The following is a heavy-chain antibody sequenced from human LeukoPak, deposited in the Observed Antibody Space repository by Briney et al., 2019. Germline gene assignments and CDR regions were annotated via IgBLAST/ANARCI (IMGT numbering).Heavy chain of an antibody. CDR1: GYTFTSYG. J-gene: IGHJ4*02. CDR3: ASPAWRGNLGY. CDR2: ISAYNGNT. V-gene: IGHV1-18*01. Sequence: ASVKVSCKASGYTFTSYGISWVRQAPGQGLEWMGWISAYNGNTNYAQKLQGRVTVTTDTSTSTAYMELRSLRSDDTAVYYCASPAWRGNLGYWGQGTLVTVSS. D-gene: IGHD3-3*01.